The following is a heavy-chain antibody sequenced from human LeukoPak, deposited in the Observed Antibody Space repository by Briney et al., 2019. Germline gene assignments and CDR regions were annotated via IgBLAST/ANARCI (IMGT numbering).Heavy chain of an antibody. V-gene: IGHV4-59*08. Sequence: SETLSLTCTVSGGSISGYYWSWIRQPPGKGLEWIGYIYYSGSTNYNPSLKSRVTISVDTSKNQFSLKVSSVTAADTAVYYCARQNSNLLDYWGQGTLVTVSS. CDR3: ARQNSNLLDY. CDR2: IYYSGST. J-gene: IGHJ4*02. CDR1: GGSISGYY. D-gene: IGHD4-11*01.